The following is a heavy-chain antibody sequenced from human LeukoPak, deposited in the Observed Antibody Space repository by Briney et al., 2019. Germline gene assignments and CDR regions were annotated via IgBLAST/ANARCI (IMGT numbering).Heavy chain of an antibody. D-gene: IGHD1-7*01. J-gene: IGHJ4*02. CDR1: GGSFSGYY. Sequence: RPSETLSLTCAVYGGSFSGYYWSWIRQPPGKGLEWIGEINHSGSTNYNPSLKSRVTISVDTSKNQFSLKLSSVTAADTAVYYCASLSGPRITGTFDYWGQGTLVTVSS. V-gene: IGHV4-34*01. CDR2: INHSGST. CDR3: ASLSGPRITGTFDY.